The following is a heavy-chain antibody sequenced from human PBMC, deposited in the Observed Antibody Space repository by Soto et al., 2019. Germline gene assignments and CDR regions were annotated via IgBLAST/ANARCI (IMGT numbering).Heavy chain of an antibody. Sequence: PSETLSLTCTVYSGSISVTNVFWGWVRQPPGKGLEWIGNVDYSGTAYFSPSLATRVTFHVDTSKNQFSLTLYSVTAADTAVYYCARITGRHLDYWGQGILVTVSS. CDR3: ARITGRHLDY. CDR2: VDYSGTA. CDR1: SGSISVTNVF. V-gene: IGHV4-39*01. D-gene: IGHD1-20*01. J-gene: IGHJ4*02.